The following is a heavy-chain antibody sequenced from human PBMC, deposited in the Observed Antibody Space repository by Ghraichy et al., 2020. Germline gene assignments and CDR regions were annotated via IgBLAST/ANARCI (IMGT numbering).Heavy chain of an antibody. Sequence: GGSLRLSCAASGFTFSSYAMSWVRQAPGKGLEWVSAISGSGGSTYYADSVKGRFTISRDNSKNTLYLQMNSLRAEDTAVYYCAKWDYDSSGYPYNWFDPWGQGTLVTVSS. V-gene: IGHV3-23*01. D-gene: IGHD3-22*01. CDR1: GFTFSSYA. CDR2: ISGSGGST. J-gene: IGHJ5*02. CDR3: AKWDYDSSGYPYNWFDP.